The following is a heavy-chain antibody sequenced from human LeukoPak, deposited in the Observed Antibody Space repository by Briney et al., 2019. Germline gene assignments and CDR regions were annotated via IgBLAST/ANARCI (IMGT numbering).Heavy chain of an antibody. V-gene: IGHV1-24*01. Sequence: ASVKVSCKVSGYTLTELSMHWVRQAPGKGLEWMGGFDPEDGETIYAQKFQGRVTMTEDTSTDTAYMELSSLRSEDTAVYYCARGYGSSLTGTDAFDIWGQGTMVTVSS. CDR1: GYTLTELS. D-gene: IGHD6-6*01. CDR2: FDPEDGET. CDR3: ARGYGSSLTGTDAFDI. J-gene: IGHJ3*02.